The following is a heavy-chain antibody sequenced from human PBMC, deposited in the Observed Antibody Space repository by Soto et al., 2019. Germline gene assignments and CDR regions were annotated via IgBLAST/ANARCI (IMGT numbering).Heavy chain of an antibody. CDR1: GGSFSGYY. J-gene: IGHJ4*02. Sequence: SETLSLTCAVYGGSFSGYYWSWIRQPPGKGLEWIGEINHSGSTNYNPSLKSRVTISVDTSKNQFSLKLSSVTAADTAVYYCERADSTSWYKSYTRGPHFDYCGQATLVTVSP. CDR2: INHSGST. D-gene: IGHD6-13*01. V-gene: IGHV4-34*01. CDR3: ERADSTSWYKSYTRGPHFDY.